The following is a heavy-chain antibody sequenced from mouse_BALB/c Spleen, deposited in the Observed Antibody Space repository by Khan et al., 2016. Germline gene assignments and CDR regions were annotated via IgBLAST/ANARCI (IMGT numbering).Heavy chain of an antibody. CDR1: GYSITSGYY. V-gene: IGHV3-6*02. J-gene: IGHJ4*01. CDR2: LSYDGSN. CDR3: AIYYYGSSYYYYAMDY. D-gene: IGHD1-1*01. Sequence: EVQLQESGPGLVKPSQSLSLTCSVTGYSITSGYYWNWIRQFPGNKLEWMGYLSYDGSNNYNPSLKNRISITRDTSKNQFFLKLKSVTTEDTATYYCAIYYYGSSYYYYAMDYWGQGTSVTVSS.